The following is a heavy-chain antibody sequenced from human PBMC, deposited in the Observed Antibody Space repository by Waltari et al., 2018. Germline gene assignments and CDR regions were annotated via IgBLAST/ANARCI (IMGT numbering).Heavy chain of an antibody. Sequence: EVQVVESGGTLVQPEGYLRLSCAASGFTFSGYSMTWVRQAPGKGLEGVSSISVSGDTTYYANSVKGRFSISRDNSKNTVFLHMNSLSAEDTAVYYCATDWAGTSCNGDCLENWGQGTLVTVSS. CDR3: ATDWAGTSCNGDCLEN. J-gene: IGHJ4*02. CDR1: GFTFSGYS. CDR2: ISVSGDTT. D-gene: IGHD2-21*02. V-gene: IGHV3-23*04.